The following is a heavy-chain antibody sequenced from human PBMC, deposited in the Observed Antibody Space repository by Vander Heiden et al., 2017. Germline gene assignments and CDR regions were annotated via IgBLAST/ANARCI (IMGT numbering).Heavy chain of an antibody. D-gene: IGHD2-21*02. CDR2: VSDEGGTT. CDR3: AKGSDAHYYFDY. Sequence: EVQVLASGGGLVQPGGSLRLSCVASGFTVSNYAMNWVRQAPGKGLEWVSLVSDEGGTTYYAKSGKGRFTISRDNSKNTLELQMNGLRAEDTAVYYCAKGSDAHYYFDYWGQGTLVTVSS. CDR1: GFTVSNYA. V-gene: IGHV3-23*01. J-gene: IGHJ4*02.